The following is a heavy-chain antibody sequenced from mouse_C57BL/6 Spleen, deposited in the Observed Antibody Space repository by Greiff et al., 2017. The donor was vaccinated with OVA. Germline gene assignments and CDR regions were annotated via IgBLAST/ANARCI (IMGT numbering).Heavy chain of an antibody. D-gene: IGHD4-1*01. CDR2: IDPSDSYT. V-gene: IGHV1-50*01. J-gene: IGHJ2*01. CDR1: GYTFTSYW. CDR3: ARKANWVDY. Sequence: VQLQQSGAELVKPGASVKLSCKASGYTFTSYWMQWVKQRPGQGLEWIGEIDPSDSYTNYNQKFKGKATLTVDTSSSTAYMQLSSLTSEDSAVYYCARKANWVDYWGQGTTLTVSS.